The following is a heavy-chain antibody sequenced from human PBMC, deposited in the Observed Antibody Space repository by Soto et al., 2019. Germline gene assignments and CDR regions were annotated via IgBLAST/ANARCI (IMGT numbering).Heavy chain of an antibody. Sequence: SETLSLTCTVPGGSISSSSYYWGWIRQPPGKGLEWIGSIYYSGSTYYNPSLKSRVTISVDTSKNQFSLKLSSVTAADTAVYYCARLGSERYFYYGSGSYYNERMNWFDPWGQGTLVTVSS. J-gene: IGHJ5*02. CDR3: ARLGSERYFYYGSGSYYNERMNWFDP. D-gene: IGHD3-10*01. V-gene: IGHV4-39*01. CDR1: GGSISSSSYY. CDR2: IYYSGST.